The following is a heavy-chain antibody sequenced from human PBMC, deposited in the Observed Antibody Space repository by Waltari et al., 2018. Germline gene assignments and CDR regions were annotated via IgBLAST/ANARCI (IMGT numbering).Heavy chain of an antibody. CDR2: VYFNGNT. V-gene: IGHV4-39*01. J-gene: IGHJ3*01. CDR1: GVAIHSSSY. Sequence: QLQPQESGPGLVTPSATLSLSYSVAGVAIHSSSYCGWIRQPPGKGLEWMGSVYFNGNTYYSPSLKSRLTISVDTSKDQCSLSLSSVTAADTAVYYCACLRSYSSSWPDIFDVWGQGTKVTVSS. CDR3: ACLRSYSSSWPDIFDV. D-gene: IGHD2-2*01.